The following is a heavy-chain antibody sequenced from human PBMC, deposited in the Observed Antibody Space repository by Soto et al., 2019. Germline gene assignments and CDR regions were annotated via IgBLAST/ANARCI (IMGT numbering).Heavy chain of an antibody. J-gene: IGHJ4*02. Sequence: LSLTCTVSGASISYGGFSWSWIRQSPGKGLEWIGYISHLESTYFHPSFKSRLTMSIDRTRNQFSLKLSSVTAADTAVYYCARDEYSYGLDYWGQGTLVTVSS. CDR2: ISHLEST. CDR3: ARDEYSYGLDY. V-gene: IGHV4-30-2*06. CDR1: GASISYGGFS. D-gene: IGHD5-18*01.